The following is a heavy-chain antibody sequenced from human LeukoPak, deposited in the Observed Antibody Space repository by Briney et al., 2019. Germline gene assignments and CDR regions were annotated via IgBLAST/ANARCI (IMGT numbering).Heavy chain of an antibody. CDR3: AKARLGPYCGGDCYSDY. CDR1: GFTFSSYG. Sequence: AGGSLRLSCAASGFTFSSYGMHWVRQAPGKGLEWVAVISYDGSNKYYADSVKGRFTISRDNSKNTLYLQMNSLRAEDTAVYYCAKARLGPYCGGDCYSDYWGQGTLVTVSS. J-gene: IGHJ4*02. CDR2: ISYDGSNK. D-gene: IGHD2-21*02. V-gene: IGHV3-30*18.